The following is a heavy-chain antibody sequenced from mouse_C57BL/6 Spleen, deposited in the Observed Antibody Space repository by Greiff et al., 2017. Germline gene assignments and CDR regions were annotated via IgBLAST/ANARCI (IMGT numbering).Heavy chain of an antibody. CDR2: IYPSDSET. J-gene: IGHJ3*01. Sequence: QVQLQQPGAELVRPGSSVKLSCKASGYTFTSYWMDWVKQRPGQGLEWIGNIYPSDSETHYKQKFKDKATLTVDKSSSTAYMQLSSLTSEDSAVYYCARQRAYDYDQGAWFAYWGQGTLVTVSA. CDR1: GYTFTSYW. V-gene: IGHV1-61*01. CDR3: ARQRAYDYDQGAWFAY. D-gene: IGHD2-4*01.